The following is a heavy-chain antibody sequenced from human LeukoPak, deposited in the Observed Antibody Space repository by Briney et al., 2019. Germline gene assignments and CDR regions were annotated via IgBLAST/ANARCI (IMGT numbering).Heavy chain of an antibody. CDR1: GFTFDDYN. Sequence: GGSLRLSCAASGFTFDDYNMHWVRQAPGKGLEWVSLISWDGGSTYYVDSVKGRFTISRDNSKNSLYLQMNSLRAEDTAIYYCSGQYSSSSVVDYWGQGTLVTVSS. J-gene: IGHJ4*02. CDR3: SGQYSSSSVVDY. D-gene: IGHD6-6*01. CDR2: ISWDGGST. V-gene: IGHV3-43*01.